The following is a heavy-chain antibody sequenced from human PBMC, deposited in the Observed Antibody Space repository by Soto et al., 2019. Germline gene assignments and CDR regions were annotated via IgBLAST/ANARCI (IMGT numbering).Heavy chain of an antibody. D-gene: IGHD2-15*01. CDR3: AKEIRYCSGGSCYYYGMDV. CDR1: GFTFSSYG. CDR2: ISYDGSNK. V-gene: IGHV3-30*18. J-gene: IGHJ6*02. Sequence: PVGSLRLSCAASGFTFSSYGMHWVRQAPGKGLEWVAVISYDGSNKYYADSVKGRFTISRGNSKNTLYLQMNSLRAEDTAVYYCAKEIRYCSGGSCYYYGMDVCGQGTTVTVSS.